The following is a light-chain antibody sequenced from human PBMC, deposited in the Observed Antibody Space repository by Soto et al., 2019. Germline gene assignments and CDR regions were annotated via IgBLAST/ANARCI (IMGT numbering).Light chain of an antibody. J-gene: IGKJ4*01. Sequence: DIQMTQSPSSLSASVGDTVTITCRASQDISNYLAWYQQKPGRVPKVLIYAASTLQSGVPSRFSAIGSGTYFTLTISSLQPEDVATYYCQKYNRASLTFGGGTKVEIK. V-gene: IGKV1-27*01. CDR3: QKYNRASLT. CDR2: AAS. CDR1: QDISNY.